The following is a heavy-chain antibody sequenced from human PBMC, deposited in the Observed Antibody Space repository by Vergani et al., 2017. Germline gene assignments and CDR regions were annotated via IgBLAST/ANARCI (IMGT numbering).Heavy chain of an antibody. D-gene: IGHD2-15*01. CDR2: ISGSSSYI. V-gene: IGHV3-21*01. CDR3: ARDRGYRVVAANYYYYGMDV. CDR1: GFTFSNYA. J-gene: IGHJ6*02. Sequence: EVQLLESGGGLVQPGGSLRLSCGVSGFTFSNYAMSWVRQAPGKGLEWVSGISGSSSYIYYADSVKGRFTISRDNAKNSLYLQMNSLRAEDTAVNYCARDRGYRVVAANYYYYGMDVWGQGTTVTVSS.